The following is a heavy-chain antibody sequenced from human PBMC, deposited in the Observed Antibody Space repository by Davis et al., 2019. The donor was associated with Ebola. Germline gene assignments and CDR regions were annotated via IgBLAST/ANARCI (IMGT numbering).Heavy chain of an antibody. CDR3: ARWRDSSGYYSANFHYYYMDV. J-gene: IGHJ6*03. Sequence: ASVKVSCKASGYTFSSYGISWVRQAPGQGLEWMGWITGYNGNRNYAQKFQGRVTMTTDTPTSTAYMELRSLRSDDTAVYYCARWRDSSGYYSANFHYYYMDVWGKGTTVTVSS. D-gene: IGHD3-22*01. CDR1: GYTFSSYG. V-gene: IGHV1-18*01. CDR2: ITGYNGNR.